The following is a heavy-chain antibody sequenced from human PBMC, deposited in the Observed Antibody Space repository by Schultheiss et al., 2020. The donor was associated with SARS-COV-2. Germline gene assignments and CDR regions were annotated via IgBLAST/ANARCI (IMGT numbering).Heavy chain of an antibody. CDR3: ARGVAVAGGNWFDP. J-gene: IGHJ5*02. V-gene: IGHV4-39*07. Sequence: SETLSLTCTVSGGSISSSSYYWGWIRQPPGKGLEWIGSIYYSGSTYYNPSLKSRVTISVDTSKNQFSLKLSSVTAADTAVYYCARGVAVAGGNWFDPWGQGTLVTVSS. D-gene: IGHD6-19*01. CDR2: IYYSGST. CDR1: GGSISSSSYY.